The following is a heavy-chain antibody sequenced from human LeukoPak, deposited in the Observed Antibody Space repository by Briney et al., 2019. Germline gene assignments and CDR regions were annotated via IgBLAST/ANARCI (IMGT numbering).Heavy chain of an antibody. Sequence: GASVKVSCKASGYTFTSYYMHWVRQAPGQGLEWMGIINPSGGTTSYAQKFQGRVTMTRDTSTNTAYMDLRSLRSDDTAVYYCARGGLGGMTTVVLDAFDIWGQGTMVTVSS. J-gene: IGHJ3*02. CDR3: ARGGLGGMTTVVLDAFDI. CDR2: INPSGGTT. D-gene: IGHD4-23*01. CDR1: GYTFTSYY. V-gene: IGHV1-46*01.